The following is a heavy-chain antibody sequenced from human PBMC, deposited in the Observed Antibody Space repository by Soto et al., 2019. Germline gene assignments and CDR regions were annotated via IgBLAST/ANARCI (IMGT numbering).Heavy chain of an antibody. J-gene: IGHJ4*02. D-gene: IGHD1-7*01. V-gene: IGHV3-7*03. CDR1: GFTFSSYW. Sequence: EVQLVASGGGLVQPGGSLRLSCVVSGFTFSSYWMNWVRQAPGKGLEWVANIKQDGSETHYVDSVKGRFTISRDNAKNSLYLQMNSLRAEDTAVYYCVRGTPTPGLDYWGQGTLVTVSS. CDR3: VRGTPTPGLDY. CDR2: IKQDGSET.